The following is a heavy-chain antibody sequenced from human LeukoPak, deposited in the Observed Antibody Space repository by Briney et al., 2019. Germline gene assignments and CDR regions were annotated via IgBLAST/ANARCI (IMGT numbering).Heavy chain of an antibody. CDR3: AKGYSNGYGA. Sequence: GGSLRLSCVASGFTFSSYALNWVRQTPGKGLEWVSTISGSGASTYYADAVRGRFTISRDNSRNTLQLQMSSLRAEDTAVYYCAKGYSNGYGAWGRGTLVTVSS. D-gene: IGHD6-19*01. V-gene: IGHV3-23*01. J-gene: IGHJ5*02. CDR2: ISGSGAST. CDR1: GFTFSSYA.